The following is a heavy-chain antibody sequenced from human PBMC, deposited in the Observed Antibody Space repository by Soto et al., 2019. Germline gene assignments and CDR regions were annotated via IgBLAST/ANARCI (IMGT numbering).Heavy chain of an antibody. CDR3: ARHTPAISISDH. CDR1: GGSISSSNYY. J-gene: IGHJ4*02. D-gene: IGHD2-15*01. V-gene: IGHV4-39*01. Sequence: SETLSLTCTVSGGSISSSNYYWCWLRQPPGKGLEWIGSIYYSGSTYYNPSLKSRVTISVDTSKNQFSLKLSSVTAADTAVYYCARHTPAISISDHWGQGTLVTVS. CDR2: IYYSGST.